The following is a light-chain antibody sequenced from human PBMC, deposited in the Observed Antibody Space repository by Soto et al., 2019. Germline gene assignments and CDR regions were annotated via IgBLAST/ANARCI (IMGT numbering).Light chain of an antibody. CDR2: WAS. V-gene: IGKV4-1*01. CDR1: QSVLYRSNTKNY. Sequence: DIVMTQSPDSLAVSLGERATINCKSSQSVLYRSNTKNYLAWYQQKPGQPPNLLIYWASTRESGVPDRFSGSGSVTDFTLTISSLQAEDVAGYYCQQYYSLPPTFGQGTKVEIK. J-gene: IGKJ1*01. CDR3: QQYYSLPPT.